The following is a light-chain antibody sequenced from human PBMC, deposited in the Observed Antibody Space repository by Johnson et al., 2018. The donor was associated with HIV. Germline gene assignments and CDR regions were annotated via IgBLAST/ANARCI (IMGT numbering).Light chain of an antibody. CDR2: QDS. Sequence: VLTQPPSVSVSPGQTASITCSGDKLGDKYACWYQQKPGQSPVLVIYQDSKRPSGIPERFSGSKSGTSATLDITGLQTGDEADYYCGTWDGSLSAGGVFGTVTRLTVL. CDR3: GTWDGSLSAGGV. V-gene: IGLV3-1*01. J-gene: IGLJ1*01. CDR1: KLGDKY.